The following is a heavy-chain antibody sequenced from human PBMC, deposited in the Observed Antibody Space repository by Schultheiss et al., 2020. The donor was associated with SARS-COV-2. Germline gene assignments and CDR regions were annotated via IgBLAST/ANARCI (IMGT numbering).Heavy chain of an antibody. CDR3: AHRLSGSLAFDI. D-gene: IGHD3-3*02. Sequence: SGPTLVKPTETLTLTCTVSGFSLSNARMGVSWIRQPPGKALEWLALIYWDDDKRYSPSLRGRLTITKDTSKNQVVLTMANMDPVDTATYYCAHRLSGSLAFDIWGQGTMVTVSS. V-gene: IGHV2-5*02. CDR1: GFSLSNARMG. J-gene: IGHJ3*02. CDR2: IYWDDDK.